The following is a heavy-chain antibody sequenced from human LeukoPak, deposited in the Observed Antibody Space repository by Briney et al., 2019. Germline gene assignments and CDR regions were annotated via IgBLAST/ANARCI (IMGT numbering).Heavy chain of an antibody. J-gene: IGHJ4*02. V-gene: IGHV3-30*02. CDR1: GFTFSSYG. D-gene: IGHD6-25*01. CDR3: AKDLVAAAGY. CDR2: IRYDGSNK. Sequence: QTGGSLRLSCAASGFTFSSYGMHWVRQAPGKGLEWVAFIRYDGSNKYYAGSVKGRFTISRDNSKNTLYLQMNSLRAEDTAVYYCAKDLVAAAGYWGQGTLVTVSS.